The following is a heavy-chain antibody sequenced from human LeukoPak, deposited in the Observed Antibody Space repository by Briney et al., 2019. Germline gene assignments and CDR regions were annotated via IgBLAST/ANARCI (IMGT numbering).Heavy chain of an antibody. Sequence: GGSLRLSCAASGFTFSSYGMHWVRQAPGKGLEWVAAIWYDGSNKYYADSVKGRFTISRDNSKNTLYLQMNSLGAEDTAVYYCARDLIWFGESYYYYYYGMDVWGQGTTVTVSS. CDR3: ARDLIWFGESYYYYYYGMDV. J-gene: IGHJ6*02. CDR1: GFTFSSYG. V-gene: IGHV3-33*01. CDR2: IWYDGSNK. D-gene: IGHD3-10*01.